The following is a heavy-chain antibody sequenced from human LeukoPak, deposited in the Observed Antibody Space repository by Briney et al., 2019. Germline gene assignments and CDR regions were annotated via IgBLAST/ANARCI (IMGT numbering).Heavy chain of an antibody. V-gene: IGHV3-48*03. CDR3: AKDFDGDPDY. Sequence: GGSLRLSCAASGFTFSSYEMNWVRQAPGKGLEWVSYISSSGSTIYYADSVKGRFTISRDNSKNTLYLQMNSLRADDTAVYYCAKDFDGDPDYWGQGTLVTVSS. D-gene: IGHD4-17*01. CDR2: ISSSGSTI. CDR1: GFTFSSYE. J-gene: IGHJ4*02.